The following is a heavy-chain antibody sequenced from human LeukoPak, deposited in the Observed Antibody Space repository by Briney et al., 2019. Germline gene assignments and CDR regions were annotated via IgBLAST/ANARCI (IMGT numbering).Heavy chain of an antibody. CDR3: ARDNTDRYDFWSGYYDAFDI. V-gene: IGHV3-21*01. D-gene: IGHD3-3*01. CDR1: GFTFSCYS. J-gene: IGHJ3*02. CDR2: ISSSSSYI. Sequence: GGSLRLSCAASGFTFSCYSMNWVRQAPGKGLEWVSSISSSSSYIYYADSVKGRFTISRDNAKNSLYLQMNSLRAEDTAVYYCARDNTDRYDFWSGYYDAFDIWGQGTMVTVSS.